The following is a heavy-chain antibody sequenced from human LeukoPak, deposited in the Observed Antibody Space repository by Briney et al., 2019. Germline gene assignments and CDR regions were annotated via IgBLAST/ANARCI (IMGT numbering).Heavy chain of an antibody. J-gene: IGHJ4*02. D-gene: IGHD2-2*01. CDR1: GFTFSSYS. CDR2: ISSSSTI. CDR3: AREGTYCSSTSCYDVFDY. Sequence: GGSLRLSCAASGFTFSSYSMNWVRQAPGKGLEWVSYISSSSTIYYAGSVKGRFTISRDNAKNSLYLQMNSLRAEDTAVYYCAREGTYCSSTSCYDVFDYWGQGTLVTVSS. V-gene: IGHV3-48*01.